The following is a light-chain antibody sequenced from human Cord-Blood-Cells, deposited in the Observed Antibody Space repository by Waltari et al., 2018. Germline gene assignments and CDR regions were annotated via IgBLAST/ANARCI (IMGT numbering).Light chain of an antibody. CDR1: SSNLGRHY. CDR2: RNN. Sequence: QSVLPQPPSASGTPGQRVTISCSGSSSNLGRHYVYWYQQLPGTAPKLLIYRNNQRPSGVPDRFSGSKSGTSASLAISGLRSEDEADYYCAAWDDSLSGVVFGGGTKLTVL. V-gene: IGLV1-47*01. J-gene: IGLJ2*01. CDR3: AAWDDSLSGVV.